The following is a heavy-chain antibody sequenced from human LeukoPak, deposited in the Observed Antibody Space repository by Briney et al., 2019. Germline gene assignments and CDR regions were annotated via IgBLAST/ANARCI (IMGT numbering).Heavy chain of an antibody. Sequence: GASVKVSCKGSGYTFTGYYMHWVRQAPGQGLEWMGWINPTSDSTNYAQKFQGRVTVTRDTSISTAYLELSSLESDDTAVYFCARDLMTTPTWDFDYWGQGTLVTVAS. CDR2: INPTSDST. V-gene: IGHV1-2*02. CDR3: ARDLMTTPTWDFDY. D-gene: IGHD3-16*01. J-gene: IGHJ4*02. CDR1: GYTFTGYY.